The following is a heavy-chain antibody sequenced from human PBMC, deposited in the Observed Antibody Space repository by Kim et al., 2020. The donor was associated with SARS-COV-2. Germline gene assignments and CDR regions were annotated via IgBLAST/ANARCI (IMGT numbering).Heavy chain of an antibody. CDR1: GFTFSSYG. D-gene: IGHD3-3*01. J-gene: IGHJ6*02. CDR3: ARDGSLRFLENEKYYYYYYGMDV. V-gene: IGHV3-33*01. CDR2: IWYDGSNK. Sequence: GGSLRLSCAASGFTFSSYGMHWVRQAPGKGLEWVAVIWYDGSNKYYADSVKGRFTISRDNSKNTLYLQMNSLRAEDTAVYYCARDGSLRFLENEKYYYYYYGMDVWGQGTTVTVSS.